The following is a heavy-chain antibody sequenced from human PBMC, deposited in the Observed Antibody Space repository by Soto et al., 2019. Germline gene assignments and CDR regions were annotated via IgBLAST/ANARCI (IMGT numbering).Heavy chain of an antibody. CDR1: GGSISSGGYS. V-gene: IGHV4-30-2*01. D-gene: IGHD5-18*01. CDR3: ARGTYIKPSLFDY. Sequence: SETLSLTCAVSGGSISSGGYSWSWIRQPPGKGLEWIGFIRYSGSTYNPSLKSRATISLDRSKNQFSLTLNSVTAADTAVYYCARGTYIKPSLFDYWGQGHLVTVSS. CDR2: IRYSGST. J-gene: IGHJ4*02.